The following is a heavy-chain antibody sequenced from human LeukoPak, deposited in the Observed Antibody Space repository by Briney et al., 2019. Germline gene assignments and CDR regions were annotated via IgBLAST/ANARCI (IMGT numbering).Heavy chain of an antibody. CDR3: GWGSSWYQGYFNY. V-gene: IGHV3-23*01. CDR1: RFTFSSYA. CDR2: FSGGGGIT. J-gene: IGHJ4*02. Sequence: GSLRLSCAASRFTFSSYAMSWVRQAPGKGLEWVSAFSGGGGITSYADSVKGRFTISRDNYKNTLHLQMNSLRAEDTAVYYCGWGSSWYQGYFNYWGQGMLVTVSS. D-gene: IGHD6-13*01.